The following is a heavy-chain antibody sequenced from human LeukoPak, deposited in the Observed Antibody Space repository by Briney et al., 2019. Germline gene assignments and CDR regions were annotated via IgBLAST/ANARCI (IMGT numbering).Heavy chain of an antibody. J-gene: IGHJ4*02. CDR3: GRLKLELTPAFDY. D-gene: IGHD1-7*01. Sequence: SGTLSLTCTVSGGSISSYYWSWIRQPPGKGLEWIGYIYYSGSTNYNPSLKSRVTISVDTSKNQFSLTLGSVTAADTDVYYCGRLKLELTPAFDYWGQGTLVTVFS. CDR2: IYYSGST. V-gene: IGHV4-59*01. CDR1: GGSISSYY.